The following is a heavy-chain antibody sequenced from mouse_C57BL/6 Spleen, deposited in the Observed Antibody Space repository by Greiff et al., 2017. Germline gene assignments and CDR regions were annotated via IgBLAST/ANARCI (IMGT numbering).Heavy chain of an antibody. J-gene: IGHJ1*03. V-gene: IGHV1-52*01. CDR1: GYTFTSYW. CDR2: IDPSDSEN. D-gene: IGHD2-3*01. Sequence: QVHVKQPGAELVRPGSSVKLSCKASGYTFTSYWMNWVKQRPIPGLEWIGNIDPSDSENPSNQKFKDKATFTVDKSSSTAYMQLSSLTSEDSAVYYCARDGYYRYFDVWGTGTTVTVSS. CDR3: ARDGYYRYFDV.